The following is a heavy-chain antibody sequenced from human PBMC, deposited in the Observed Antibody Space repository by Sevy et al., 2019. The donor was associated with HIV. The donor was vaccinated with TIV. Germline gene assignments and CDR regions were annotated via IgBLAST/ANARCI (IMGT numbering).Heavy chain of an antibody. CDR2: ISSSGSSI. CDR1: GFTFSSYA. D-gene: IGHD3-22*01. Sequence: GGSLRLSCAASGFTFSSYAMHWVRQAPGKGLEWVSKISSSGSSIYYADSVKGRFTISRDNAKNSLNLQMNSLRAEDTALYYCVRNGGAYDTGFDPWGQGTLVTVSS. CDR3: VRNGGAYDTGFDP. V-gene: IGHV3-48*03. J-gene: IGHJ5*02.